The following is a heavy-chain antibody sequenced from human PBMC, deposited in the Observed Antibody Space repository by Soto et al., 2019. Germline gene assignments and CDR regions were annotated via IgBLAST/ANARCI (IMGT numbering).Heavy chain of an antibody. CDR3: ARERLIQLVDYYYYDGLDV. V-gene: IGHV1-18*01. D-gene: IGHD5-18*01. J-gene: IGHJ6*02. Sequence: ASVKVSCKASGYTFTSYGISWVRQAPGQGLEWMGWISAYNGNTNYAQKLQGRVTMTTDTSTSTAYMELRSLRSDDTAVYYCARERLIQLVDYYYYDGLDVWGQGTTVTVSS. CDR2: ISAYNGNT. CDR1: GYTFTSYG.